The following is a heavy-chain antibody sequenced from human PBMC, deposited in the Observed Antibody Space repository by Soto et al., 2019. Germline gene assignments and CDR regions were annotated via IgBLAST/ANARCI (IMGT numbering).Heavy chain of an antibody. CDR3: AREPPRYYYDSSGYYNYFDY. D-gene: IGHD3-22*01. CDR1: GFAFRSYE. Sequence: PGGSLRLSCAASGFAFRSYEINWVRPAPGKGLEWVSYISSSGSTIYYADSVKGRFTISRDNAKNSLYLQMNSLRAEDTAVYYCAREPPRYYYDSSGYYNYFDYWGQGTLGTVAS. J-gene: IGHJ4*02. CDR2: ISSSGSTI. V-gene: IGHV3-48*03.